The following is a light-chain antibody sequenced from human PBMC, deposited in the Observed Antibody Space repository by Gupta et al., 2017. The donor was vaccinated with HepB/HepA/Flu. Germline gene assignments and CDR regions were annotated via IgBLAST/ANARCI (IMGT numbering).Light chain of an antibody. J-gene: IGKJ1*01. CDR2: KAS. V-gene: IGKV1-5*03. CDR1: QSISSW. Sequence: DIQMTQSPSTLSASVGDRVTITCRATQSISSWLAWYQQKPGKAPKVLICKASNLESGVPSRFSGSGSGTEFTLTISSLQPDDFATYYCQQYNDYSWTFGQGTKVEI. CDR3: QQYNDYSWT.